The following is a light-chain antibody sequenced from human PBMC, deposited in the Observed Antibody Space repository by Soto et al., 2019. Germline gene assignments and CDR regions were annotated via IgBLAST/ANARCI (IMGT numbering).Light chain of an antibody. CDR2: EVF. Sequence: QSVLTQPASVSGSPGQSITISAPGRTSDVGGYNYVSWYQQHQGKVPKLMIYEVFRRPSGISDRFSGSKSGNTASLTISGLQAEDEADYYCCSYTTTSTFVFGGGTKLTVL. V-gene: IGLV2-14*03. J-gene: IGLJ2*01. CDR3: CSYTTTSTFV. CDR1: TSDVGGYNY.